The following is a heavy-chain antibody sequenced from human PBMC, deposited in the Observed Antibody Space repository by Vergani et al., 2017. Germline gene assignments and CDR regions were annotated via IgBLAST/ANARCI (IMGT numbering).Heavy chain of an antibody. CDR3: SRGRGYSFGYSDY. D-gene: IGHD5-18*01. CDR2: IRNKAYGGTT. V-gene: IGHV3-49*04. J-gene: IGHJ4*02. Sequence: EVQLVESGGGLVPPGRSLRLSCAASGFSFGDYAMTWVRQAPGKGLEWVAFIRNKAYGGTTEYAASVKGRFPISRDDSKRLAYLQLSGLKTEDTAVYFCSRGRGYSFGYSDYWGQRTLVTVSS. CDR1: GFSFGDYA.